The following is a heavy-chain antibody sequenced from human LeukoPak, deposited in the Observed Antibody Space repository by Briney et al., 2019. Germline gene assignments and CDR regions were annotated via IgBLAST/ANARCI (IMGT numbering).Heavy chain of an antibody. Sequence: GASLKISCQGSGYSFTSYWIGWVRQLPGKGLEWMGIIYPGDSDARYSPSFQGQVTISADKSISTAYLQWSSLKASDAPSYYCAXXXXGEFPHFDYWGQGTLVTVSS. CDR2: IYPGDSDA. CDR1: GYSFTSYW. CDR3: AXXXXGEFPHFDY. D-gene: IGHD3-10*01. V-gene: IGHV5-51*01. J-gene: IGHJ4*02.